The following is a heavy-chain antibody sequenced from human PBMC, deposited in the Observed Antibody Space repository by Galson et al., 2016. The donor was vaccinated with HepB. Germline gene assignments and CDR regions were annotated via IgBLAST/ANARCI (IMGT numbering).Heavy chain of an antibody. Sequence: SVKVSCKAAGYTFKNYGISWVRQAPGRGLEWMGWISPNSGNRNFAPKFQGRVTMSTDISTNTASLEVRSLTTDDTAVYYCARETPRKLLWFGEFFDFWSQGTLVTVS. CDR1: GYTFKNYG. J-gene: IGHJ4*02. CDR2: ISPNSGNR. CDR3: ARETPRKLLWFGEFFDF. D-gene: IGHD3-10*01. V-gene: IGHV1-18*01.